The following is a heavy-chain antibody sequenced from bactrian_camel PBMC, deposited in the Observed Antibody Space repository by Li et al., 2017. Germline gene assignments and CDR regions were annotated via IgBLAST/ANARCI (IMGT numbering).Heavy chain of an antibody. V-gene: IGHV3S25*01. Sequence: QLVESGGGSVQTGGSLRLSCTTSRHTDSSACTAWFRQAPGKEREGVAAIDAGGGNTYYAASVKGRFTISQDDAKRTVYLQMHNLKPEDSAMYYCVAASRPVGGNCPIFLSYNAWGQGTQVTVS. D-gene: IGHD3*01. CDR2: IDAGGGNT. J-gene: IGHJ6*01. CDR3: VAASRPVGGNCPIFLSYNA. CDR1: RHTDSSAC.